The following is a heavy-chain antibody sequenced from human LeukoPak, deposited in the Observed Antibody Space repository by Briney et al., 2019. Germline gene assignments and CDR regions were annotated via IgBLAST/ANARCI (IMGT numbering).Heavy chain of an antibody. CDR1: GGSISSSSYY. CDR2: IYYSGST. Sequence: SETLSLTCTVSGGSISSSSYYWGWIRQPPGKGLEWMGSIYYSGSTYYNPSLKSRVTISVDTSKNQFSLKLSSVTAADTAVYYCARLGQRSYGSGSYYKSDSVDYWGQGTLVTVSS. CDR3: ARLGQRSYGSGSYYKSDSVDY. J-gene: IGHJ4*02. V-gene: IGHV4-39*07. D-gene: IGHD3-10*01.